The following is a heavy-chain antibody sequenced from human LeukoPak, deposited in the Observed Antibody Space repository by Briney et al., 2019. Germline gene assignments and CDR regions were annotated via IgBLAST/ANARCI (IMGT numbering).Heavy chain of an antibody. Sequence: SETLSLTCAAYGGSFSGYYWSWIRQPPGKGLEWIGEINHSGSTNYNPSLKSRVTISVDKSKNQFSLKLSSVTAADTAVYYCAKLARAVDTFDYWGQGTLVTVSS. CDR1: GGSFSGYY. CDR3: AKLARAVDTFDY. V-gene: IGHV4-34*01. J-gene: IGHJ4*02. CDR2: INHSGST. D-gene: IGHD5-18*01.